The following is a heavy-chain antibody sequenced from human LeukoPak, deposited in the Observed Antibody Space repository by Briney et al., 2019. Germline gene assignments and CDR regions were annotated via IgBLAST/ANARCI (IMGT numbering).Heavy chain of an antibody. Sequence: SETLSLTCTVSGGSISSYYWSWIRQPAGKGLEWIGRIYTSGSTNYNPSLKSRVTISVDTSKNQFSLKLSSVTAADTAVYYCARTVAVAGTSAFDIWGQGTMVTVSS. CDR3: ARTVAVAGTSAFDI. CDR2: IYTSGST. D-gene: IGHD6-19*01. J-gene: IGHJ3*02. V-gene: IGHV4-4*07. CDR1: GGSISSYY.